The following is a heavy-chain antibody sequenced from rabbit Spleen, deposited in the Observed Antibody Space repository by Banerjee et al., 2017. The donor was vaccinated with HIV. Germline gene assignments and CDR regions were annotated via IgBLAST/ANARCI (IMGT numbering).Heavy chain of an antibody. CDR3: ARGAGASGWGYDL. CDR1: GVSFSSNHY. CDR2: IDGTIGAA. D-gene: IGHD4-1*01. V-gene: IGHV1S40*01. J-gene: IGHJ4*01. Sequence: QSLEESGGDLVKPGASLTLTCTASGVSFSSNHYMCWVRQAPGKGLEWIGCIDGTIGAAYYANWASGRFTISKTSSTTVTLQMTSLTAADTATYFCARGAGASGWGYDLWGPGTLVTVS.